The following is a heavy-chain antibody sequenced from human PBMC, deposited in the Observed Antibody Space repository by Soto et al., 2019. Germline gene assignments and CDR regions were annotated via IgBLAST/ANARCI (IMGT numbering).Heavy chain of an antibody. D-gene: IGHD2-15*01. CDR3: ASEGYCSGGSCSPTFDY. CDR1: GFTFNSYS. CDR2: ISSSSSYI. V-gene: IGHV3-21*01. Sequence: PGGSLRLSCAASGFTFNSYSMNWVRQAPGKGLEWVSSISSSSSYIYYADSEKGRFTISRDNAKNSLYLQMNSLRAEDTAVYYCASEGYCSGGSCSPTFDYWGQGTLVTVS. J-gene: IGHJ4*02.